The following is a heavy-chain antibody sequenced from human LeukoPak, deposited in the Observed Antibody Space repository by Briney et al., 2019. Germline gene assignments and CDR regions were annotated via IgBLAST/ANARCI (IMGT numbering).Heavy chain of an antibody. J-gene: IGHJ4*02. D-gene: IGHD3-22*01. CDR2: IRHDGSYQ. Sequence: GRSLRLSCAAFGFTLSSYGMHWVRQTPAKGREWVAFIRHDGSYQQYADSVKGLFTVSKDNSKDMVYLQMNSLRTEDTALYYCAKNRDSSDYPRNFDFWGQGTLVTVSS. CDR1: GFTLSSYG. CDR3: AKNRDSSDYPRNFDF. V-gene: IGHV3-30*02.